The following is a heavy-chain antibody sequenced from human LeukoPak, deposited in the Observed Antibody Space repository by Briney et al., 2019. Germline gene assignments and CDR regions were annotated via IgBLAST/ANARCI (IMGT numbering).Heavy chain of an antibody. J-gene: IGHJ6*02. Sequence: SWIRQHPGKGLEWVANIKNDGSEKYYVDSVKGRFTISRDNAKKSLYLQMNSLRAEDTAVYYCAVAYGLDVWGQGTTVTVSS. CDR3: AVAYGLDV. CDR2: IKNDGSEK. V-gene: IGHV3-7*01.